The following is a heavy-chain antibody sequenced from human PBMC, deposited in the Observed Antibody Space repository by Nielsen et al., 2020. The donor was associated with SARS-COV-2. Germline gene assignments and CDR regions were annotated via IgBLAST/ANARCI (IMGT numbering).Heavy chain of an antibody. CDR2: INAGNGNT. CDR3: ARGRALLWFGELLLGEKDAFDI. Sequence: WVRQAPGQRLEWMGWINAGNGNTKYSQKFQGRVTITRDTSASTAYMELSSLRSEDTAVYYCARGRALLWFGELLLGEKDAFDIWGQGTMVTVSS. J-gene: IGHJ3*02. V-gene: IGHV1-3*01. D-gene: IGHD3-10*01.